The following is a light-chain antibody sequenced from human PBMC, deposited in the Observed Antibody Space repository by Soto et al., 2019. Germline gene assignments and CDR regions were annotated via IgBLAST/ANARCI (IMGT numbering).Light chain of an antibody. Sequence: DILMTPSADSLAVSLGERATLNCKSSQSVLYSSNNKNYLAWYQQKPGQPPKLLIYWASTRESGVPDRFSGSGSGTDFTLTISSLQAEDVAVYYCQQYYSTPQTFGQGTKVDIK. CDR2: WAS. CDR1: QSVLYSSNNKNY. V-gene: IGKV4-1*01. CDR3: QQYYSTPQT. J-gene: IGKJ1*01.